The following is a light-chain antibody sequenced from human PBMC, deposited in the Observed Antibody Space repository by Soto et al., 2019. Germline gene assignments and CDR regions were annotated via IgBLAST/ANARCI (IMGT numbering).Light chain of an antibody. Sequence: QSVLTQPPSASGTPGQRVTISCSGSRSSIGSNTVNWYQHLPGTAPKLLIYSNNHRPSGVPDRFSASKTGASASLAISGLQSEDEGDYYCAAWDASLGGSYVFGTGTKVTVL. CDR1: RSSIGSNT. CDR2: SNN. J-gene: IGLJ1*01. CDR3: AAWDASLGGSYV. V-gene: IGLV1-44*01.